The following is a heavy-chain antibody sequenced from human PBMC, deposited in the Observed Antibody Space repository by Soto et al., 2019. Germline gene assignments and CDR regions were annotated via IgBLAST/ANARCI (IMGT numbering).Heavy chain of an antibody. Sequence: QAQLVESGGGVVQPGTSLRLSCAASGFTISTHGMHWVRQAPGKGLEWLANIWYDGSNKFYAESVKGRFSISKDNSKITLYLQISSLRAEDRAVYYCAASTSWNFHFPYWGQGAQVTVSS. J-gene: IGHJ4*02. V-gene: IGHV3-33*03. CDR3: AASTSWNFHFPY. CDR1: GFTISTHG. CDR2: IWYDGSNK. D-gene: IGHD1-7*01.